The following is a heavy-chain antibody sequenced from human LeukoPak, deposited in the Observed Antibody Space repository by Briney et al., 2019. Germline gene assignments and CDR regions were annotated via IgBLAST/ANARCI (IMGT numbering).Heavy chain of an antibody. CDR2: MNSNSGNT. CDR1: GYTFTSYD. V-gene: IGHV1-8*01. J-gene: IGHJ6*03. D-gene: IGHD6-13*01. Sequence: ASVKVSCKASGYTFTSYDINWVRQATGQGLEWMGWMNSNSGNTGYAQKFQGRVTMTRNTSISTAYMELSSPRSEDTAVYYCARGFSSWYYYYYYMDVWGKGTTVTVSS. CDR3: ARGFSSWYYYYYYMDV.